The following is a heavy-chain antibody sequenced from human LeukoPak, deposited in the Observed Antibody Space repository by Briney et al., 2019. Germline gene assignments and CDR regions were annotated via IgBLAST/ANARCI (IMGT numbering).Heavy chain of an antibody. J-gene: IGHJ4*02. Sequence: SETLSLTCTVSGGSISSYFWSWIRQPPGRGLEWIGYIYYSGSTNYNYNPSLKSRVTLSVDTSKNHFSLKLSSVTAADTAVYYCARAYNYGSGSYSAFPYWGQGTLVTVSS. CDR2: IYYSGST. CDR1: GGSISSYF. D-gene: IGHD3-10*01. CDR3: ARAYNYGSGSYSAFPY. V-gene: IGHV4-59*01.